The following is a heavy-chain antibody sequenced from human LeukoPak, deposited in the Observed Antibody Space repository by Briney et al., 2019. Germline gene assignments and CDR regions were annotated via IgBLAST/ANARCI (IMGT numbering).Heavy chain of an antibody. V-gene: IGHV4-59*13. D-gene: IGHD6-13*01. CDR1: GGSITNNY. CDR3: ARDRSAAPADY. Sequence: SETLSLTCTVSGGSITNNYWAWIRQPPGKGLELIGYTHDSGNSNYNPSLRSRVTISIGTSKNQFSLKLTSVTAADTAVYYCARDRSAAPADYWGQGTLVTVSS. J-gene: IGHJ4*02. CDR2: THDSGNS.